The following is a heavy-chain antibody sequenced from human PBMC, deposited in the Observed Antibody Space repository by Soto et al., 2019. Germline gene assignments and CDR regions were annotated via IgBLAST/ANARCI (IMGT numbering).Heavy chain of an antibody. V-gene: IGHV3-23*01. CDR2: ISGGGDTT. D-gene: IGHD3-10*01. CDR1: GFTFNNYA. CDR3: AKGRGGSGSLTPRVDF. Sequence: EVQLLESGGGLVQPGGSLRLSCAASGFTFNNYAMSWVRQAPGKGLEWVSAISGGGDTTSYADSVKGRFTVSRDGSKNTPYLQMNSLRAEDTAVYYCAKGRGGSGSLTPRVDFWGQGTLVTVSS. J-gene: IGHJ4*02.